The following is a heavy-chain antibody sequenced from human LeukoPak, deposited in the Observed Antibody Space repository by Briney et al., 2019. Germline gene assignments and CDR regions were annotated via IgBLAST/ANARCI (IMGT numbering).Heavy chain of an antibody. Sequence: ASVKVSCKASGYTFTSSGISWVRQAPGQGLEWMGWISGYNGNTNYAQKVQGRVTMTTDTSTSIAYMELSSLRSEDTAVYYCASGYDYYDSSGYPYYFDYWGQGTLVTVSS. CDR2: ISGYNGNT. CDR3: ASGYDYYDSSGYPYYFDY. CDR1: GYTFTSSG. J-gene: IGHJ4*02. D-gene: IGHD3-22*01. V-gene: IGHV1-18*01.